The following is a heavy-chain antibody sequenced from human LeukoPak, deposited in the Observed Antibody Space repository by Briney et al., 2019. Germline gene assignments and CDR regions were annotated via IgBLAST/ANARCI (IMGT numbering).Heavy chain of an antibody. CDR1: GYTFTDYH. CDR2: VDPEEGET. V-gene: IGHV1-69-2*01. D-gene: IGHD6-19*01. J-gene: IGHJ4*02. CDR3: ATWGGAVAAVASDFGY. Sequence: AASVKVSCKVPGYTFTDYHLHWVQQAPGKGLEWMGSVDPEEGETIHAEKFQGRVTITADTSRDTAYMEMRRLRSEDTAVYYCATWGGAVAAVASDFGYWGQGTLVTVSS.